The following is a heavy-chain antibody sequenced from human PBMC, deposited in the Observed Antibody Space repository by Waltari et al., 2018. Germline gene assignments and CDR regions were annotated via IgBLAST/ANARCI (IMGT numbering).Heavy chain of an antibody. CDR3: ARGPLITFGGVILNFDY. Sequence: QVKLQQWGAGLLKPSATLSLTCAVTGGSFSGYYWSGNGQPRGKGLGWIGEINHSASTNYNPSRKTRVTISVDTSKNQFSLKLSSVTAADTAVYYCARGPLITFGGVILNFDYWGQGTLVTVSS. CDR2: INHSAST. J-gene: IGHJ4*02. V-gene: IGHV4-34*01. D-gene: IGHD3-16*02. CDR1: GGSFSGYY.